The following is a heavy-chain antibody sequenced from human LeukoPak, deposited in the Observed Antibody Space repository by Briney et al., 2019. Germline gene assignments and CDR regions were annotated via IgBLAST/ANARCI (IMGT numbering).Heavy chain of an antibody. Sequence: SETLSLTCTVSGGSISSYYWSWIRQPPGKGLEWIGYIYYSGSTNCNPSLKSRVTISVDTSKNQFSLKLSSVTAADTAVYYCASGNYYYYGMDVWGQGTTVTVSS. V-gene: IGHV4-59*08. CDR1: GGSISSYY. J-gene: IGHJ6*02. CDR3: ASGNYYYYGMDV. CDR2: IYYSGST.